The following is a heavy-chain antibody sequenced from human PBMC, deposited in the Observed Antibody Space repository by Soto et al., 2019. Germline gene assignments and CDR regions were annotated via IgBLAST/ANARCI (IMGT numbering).Heavy chain of an antibody. Sequence: EVQLLESGGGVVQPGGSLRLSCAASGVTFSDYAMSWVRQAPGKGLEWVSGISGSGSGTYTADSVGGRFTISRDNSKNTLYLRMNSLRAEDTAVYNCAKQWDIVVGTLVFPGDWGQGTLLTVSS. CDR3: AKQWDIVVGTLVFPGD. V-gene: IGHV3-23*01. D-gene: IGHD2-2*01. CDR2: ISGSGSGT. CDR1: GVTFSDYA. J-gene: IGHJ4*02.